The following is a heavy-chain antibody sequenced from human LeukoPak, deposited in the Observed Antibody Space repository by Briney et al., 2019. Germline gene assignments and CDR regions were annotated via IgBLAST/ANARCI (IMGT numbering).Heavy chain of an antibody. CDR1: GGSISSYY. Sequence: SETLSLTCTVSGGSISSYYWSWIRQPPGKGLEWIGYIYYSGSTNYNPSLKSRVTISVDTSKNQFSLKLSSVTAADTAVYYCARAGEGYCSGGSCYSSYMDVWGKGTTVTVSS. CDR2: IYYSGST. J-gene: IGHJ6*03. CDR3: ARAGEGYCSGGSCYSSYMDV. D-gene: IGHD2-15*01. V-gene: IGHV4-59*01.